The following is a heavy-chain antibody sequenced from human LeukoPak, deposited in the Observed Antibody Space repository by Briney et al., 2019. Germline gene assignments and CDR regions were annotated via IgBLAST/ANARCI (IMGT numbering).Heavy chain of an antibody. Sequence: GGSLSLSCTASGFTFGAYAMSWFRQAPGKGLEWVGFFRSKAYGGTTEYAASVKGRFTISRDDSKSIAYLQMNSLKTEDTAVYYCTRDRVVVAATPASYYYYGMDVWGQGTTVTVSS. J-gene: IGHJ6*02. CDR1: GFTFGAYA. V-gene: IGHV3-49*03. CDR3: TRDRVVVAATPASYYYYGMDV. D-gene: IGHD2-15*01. CDR2: FRSKAYGGTT.